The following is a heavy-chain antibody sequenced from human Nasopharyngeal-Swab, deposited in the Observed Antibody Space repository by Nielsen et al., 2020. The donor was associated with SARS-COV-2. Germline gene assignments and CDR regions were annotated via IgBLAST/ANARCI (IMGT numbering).Heavy chain of an antibody. D-gene: IGHD2/OR15-2a*01. CDR1: GYSLSSYW. CDR2: IYPGDSDT. Sequence: GESPKTPRCGFGYSLSSYWIGWVRQMPGKGLEWMGVIYPGDSDTRYSPSFQGQVTISVDKSITTAYLQWSSLKASDTAMYYCARRNSEGGMADAFEIWGQGTMVTVSS. V-gene: IGHV5-51*01. J-gene: IGHJ3*02. CDR3: ARRNSEGGMADAFEI.